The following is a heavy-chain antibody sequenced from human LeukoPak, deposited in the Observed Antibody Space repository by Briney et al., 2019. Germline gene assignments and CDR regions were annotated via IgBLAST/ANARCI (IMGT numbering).Heavy chain of an antibody. CDR3: ARGSYSRSNYFFDY. D-gene: IGHD4-11*01. V-gene: IGHV3-23*01. J-gene: IGHJ4*02. Sequence: PGGSLRLSCAASGFTFSNYAMSWVRQDPGQGLEWVSTISGDAATTYYADSVKGRFTISRDNSKNTLYVQMDSLRAEDTAVYYCARGSYSRSNYFFDYWGQGTLVTVSP. CDR1: GFTFSNYA. CDR2: ISGDAATT.